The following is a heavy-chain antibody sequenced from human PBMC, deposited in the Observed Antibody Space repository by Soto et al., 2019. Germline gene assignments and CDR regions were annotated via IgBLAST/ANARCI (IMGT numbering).Heavy chain of an antibody. J-gene: IGHJ4*02. CDR1: GFTVSTHW. V-gene: IGHV3-74*03. Sequence: GGSLRLSCAASGFTVSTHWMHWVRQAPGKGLVWVSRISSDGSSTKYADSVKGRFTISRDNAKNTLYLQMNSLRAEDTAVYYCSAVVVTTNRNPLGHWGQGTLVTVSS. D-gene: IGHD2-15*01. CDR3: SAVVVTTNRNPLGH. CDR2: ISSDGSST.